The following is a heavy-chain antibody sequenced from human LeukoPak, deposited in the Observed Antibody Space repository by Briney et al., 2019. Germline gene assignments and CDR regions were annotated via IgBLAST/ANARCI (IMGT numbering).Heavy chain of an antibody. CDR1: GGSISSYY. Sequence: SETLSLTCTVSGGSISSYYWSWIRQPPGKGLEWIGYIYYSGSTNYNPSLKSRVTMSVDTSKNQFSLKLSSVTAADTAVYYCARLANYDFWSAPGTFDYWGQGTLVTVSS. D-gene: IGHD3-3*01. CDR2: IYYSGST. V-gene: IGHV4-59*12. CDR3: ARLANYDFWSAPGTFDY. J-gene: IGHJ4*02.